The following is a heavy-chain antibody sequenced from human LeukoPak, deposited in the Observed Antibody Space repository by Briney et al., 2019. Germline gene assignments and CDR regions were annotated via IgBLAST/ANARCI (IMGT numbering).Heavy chain of an antibody. CDR2: ISASNGNT. Sequence: GASVKVSCKASGYTFTSYGISWVRQAPGQGLEWMGWISASNGNTNYAQKLQGRVTMTTDTSTSTAYMELRSLRSDDTAVYYCARARVQLERRPFYNWFDPWAREPWSPSPQ. CDR1: GYTFTSYG. D-gene: IGHD1-1*01. CDR3: ARARVQLERRPFYNWFDP. V-gene: IGHV1-18*01. J-gene: IGHJ5*02.